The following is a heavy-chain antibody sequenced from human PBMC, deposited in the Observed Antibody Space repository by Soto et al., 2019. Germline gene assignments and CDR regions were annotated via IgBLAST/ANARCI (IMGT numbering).Heavy chain of an antibody. V-gene: IGHV3-30*03. J-gene: IGHJ5*02. CDR1: GFSISTYG. Sequence: QVQLVESGGGAVQPGRSLRLSCVASGFSISTYGMHWVRQAPGKGLEWVAVISRDGSNKLYADSVKGRFSISRDNTKNTLYLQVSSLRVEDTAVYYCARPYRDMANGFDPWGQGTQVTVSS. CDR3: ARPYRDMANGFDP. D-gene: IGHD1-26*01. CDR2: ISRDGSNK.